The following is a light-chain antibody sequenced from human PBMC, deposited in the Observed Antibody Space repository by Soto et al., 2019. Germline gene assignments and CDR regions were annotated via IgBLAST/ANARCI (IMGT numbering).Light chain of an antibody. CDR2: SAS. CDR1: QSISNS. J-gene: IGKJ3*01. Sequence: EIVLTQSPAALSVSPGEGATLSCRASQSISNSLAWYQQKPGQAPRLLIYSASTRATGIPARFSGRGSGTEFTPNISSLQSEDFAVYYCQHYNNWPFTFGPGTKVDI. CDR3: QHYNNWPFT. V-gene: IGKV3-15*01.